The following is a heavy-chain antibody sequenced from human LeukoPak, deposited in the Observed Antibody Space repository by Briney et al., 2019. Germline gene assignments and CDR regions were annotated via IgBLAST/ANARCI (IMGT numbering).Heavy chain of an antibody. CDR2: IYYSGST. CDR3: ARQTEQWLVGD. Sequence: SETLSLTCTVSGGSISSSSYYWGWIRQPPGKGLEWIGSIYYSGSTYYNPSLKSRVTISVNTSKNQFSLKLSSVTAADTAVYYCARQTEQWLVGDWGQGTLVTVSS. J-gene: IGHJ4*02. V-gene: IGHV4-39*01. D-gene: IGHD6-19*01. CDR1: GGSISSSSYY.